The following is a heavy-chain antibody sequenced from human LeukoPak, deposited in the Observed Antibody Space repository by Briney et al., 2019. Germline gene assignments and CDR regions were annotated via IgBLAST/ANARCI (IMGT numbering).Heavy chain of an antibody. CDR2: MNPNSGNT. CDR3: ARGIDTAMVTWEKDYYDSSGYHYFDY. D-gene: IGHD3-22*01. Sequence: PWASVKVSCTASGYTFTSYDINWVRQATGQGLEWMGWMNPNSGNTGYAQKFQGRVTMTRNTSISTAYMELSSLRSEDTAVYYCARGIDTAMVTWEKDYYDSSGYHYFDYWGQGTLVTVSS. J-gene: IGHJ4*02. V-gene: IGHV1-8*01. CDR1: GYTFTSYD.